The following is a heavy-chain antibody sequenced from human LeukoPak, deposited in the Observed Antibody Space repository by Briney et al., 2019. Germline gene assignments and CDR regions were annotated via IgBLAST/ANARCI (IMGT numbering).Heavy chain of an antibody. Sequence: PGGSLRLSCAASGFTFSSYAMSWVRQAPGKGLEWVSDISGSGVSTYYADSVKGRFTISRDNSKNTLYLQMNSLRVEDTAVYYCAKESGYYHVSPFDYWGQGTLVIVSS. D-gene: IGHD5-18*01. J-gene: IGHJ4*02. CDR3: AKESGYYHVSPFDY. V-gene: IGHV3-23*01. CDR1: GFTFSSYA. CDR2: ISGSGVST.